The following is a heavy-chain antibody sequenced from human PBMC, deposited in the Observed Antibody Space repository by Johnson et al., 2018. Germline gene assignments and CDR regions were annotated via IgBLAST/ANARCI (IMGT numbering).Heavy chain of an antibody. Sequence: EVQLLESGGGLVQPGRSLRLSCAASGFTFDDYAMDWVRPVPGKGLEWVSGISWNSGSIGYADSVKGRFTISRDNAKNSLFLQMNSLRGEDTAVYYCVKDREGVVVDYMDVWGKGTTVIVSS. CDR2: ISWNSGSI. J-gene: IGHJ6*03. V-gene: IGHV3-9*01. CDR1: GFTFDDYA. CDR3: VKDREGVVVDYMDV. D-gene: IGHD2-15*01.